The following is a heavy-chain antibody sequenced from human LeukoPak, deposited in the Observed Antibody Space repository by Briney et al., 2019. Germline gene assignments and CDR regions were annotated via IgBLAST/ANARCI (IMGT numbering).Heavy chain of an antibody. D-gene: IGHD6-19*01. CDR1: GFIFNNYA. V-gene: IGHV3-9*01. J-gene: IGHJ6*02. CDR3: ARAIFPTPGYSSGWYEYYYYYGMDV. CDR2: ISWNSGSI. Sequence: PGGSLRLSCAGSGFIFNNYAMHWVRQPPGKGLEWVSGISWNSGSIDYADSVKGRFTISRDNAKNSLYLQMNSLRAEDTAVYYCARAIFPTPGYSSGWYEYYYYYGMDVWGQGTTVTVSS.